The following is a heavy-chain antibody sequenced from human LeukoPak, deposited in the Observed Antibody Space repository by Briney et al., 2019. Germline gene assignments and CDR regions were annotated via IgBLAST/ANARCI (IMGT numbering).Heavy chain of an antibody. J-gene: IGHJ3*02. V-gene: IGHV6-1*01. CDR1: GDSVSSNSAA. Sequence: SQTLSLTCAISGDSVSSNSAAWNWIRQSPLRGLEWLGRIYYRSKWYNEYAVSVRSRITINPDTSKNQFSLQLHSVTPDDTAVYYCARGFHYAFDIWGQGTMVTVSS. CDR2: IYYRSKWYN. CDR3: ARGFHYAFDI.